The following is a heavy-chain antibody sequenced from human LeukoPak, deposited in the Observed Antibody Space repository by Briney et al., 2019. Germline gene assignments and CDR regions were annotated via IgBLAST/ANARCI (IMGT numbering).Heavy chain of an antibody. CDR2: IYYSGST. Sequence: SQTLSLTCTVSGGSISSGDYYWSWIRQPPGKGLEWIGYIYYSGSTNYNPSLKSRVTISVDTSKNQFSLKLSSVTAADTAVYYCARGLTPSSYNWFDPWSQGTLVTVSS. J-gene: IGHJ5*02. V-gene: IGHV4-30-4*01. CDR1: GGSISSGDYY. CDR3: ARGLTPSSYNWFDP. D-gene: IGHD3/OR15-3a*01.